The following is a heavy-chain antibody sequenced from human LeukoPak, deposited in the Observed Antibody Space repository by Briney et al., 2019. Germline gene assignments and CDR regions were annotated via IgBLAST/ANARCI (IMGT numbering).Heavy chain of an antibody. CDR1: GYTFTGYY. CDR2: ISGYNGNT. CDR3: AREATYYYDSSGSDAFDI. V-gene: IGHV1-18*04. J-gene: IGHJ3*02. D-gene: IGHD3-22*01. Sequence: ASVKVSCKASGYTFTGYYMHWVRQAPGHGLEWLGWISGYNGNTNFAQKLQGRVTMTTDTSTSTAYMELRSLRSDDTAVYYCAREATYYYDSSGSDAFDIWGQGTMVTVSS.